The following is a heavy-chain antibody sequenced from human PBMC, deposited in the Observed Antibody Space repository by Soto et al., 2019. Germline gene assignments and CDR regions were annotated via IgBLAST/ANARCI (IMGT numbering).Heavy chain of an antibody. V-gene: IGHV3-30*03. D-gene: IGHD2-15*01. CDR1: GFTFSNNG. CDR3: AMDLYGGSSRFDY. Sequence: QVQLMESGGGVVQPGRSLRLSCVASGFTFSNNGIHWVRQAPGKGLEWVAVISSDGSKKYYAVSVKGRFTISRDNSKNTLYLQMNSLRAEDTAVYYCAMDLYGGSSRFDYWGQGTLVTVSS. J-gene: IGHJ4*02. CDR2: ISSDGSKK.